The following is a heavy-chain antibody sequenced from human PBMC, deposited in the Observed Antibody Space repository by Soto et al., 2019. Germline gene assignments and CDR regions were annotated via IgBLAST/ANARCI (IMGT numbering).Heavy chain of an antibody. J-gene: IGHJ4*02. D-gene: IGHD5-18*01. CDR1: GFTFSSYA. V-gene: IGHV3-23*01. Sequence: EVQLLESGGGLVQPGGSLRLSCSASGFTFSSYAMGWVRQAPGKGLDWVSALSDSAADAYYADSVKGRFTISRDNSQNKLYLQMNSLRAEDTALYYCAKDQGYSYGYDYWGQGTLVTVSS. CDR2: LSDSAADA. CDR3: AKDQGYSYGYDY.